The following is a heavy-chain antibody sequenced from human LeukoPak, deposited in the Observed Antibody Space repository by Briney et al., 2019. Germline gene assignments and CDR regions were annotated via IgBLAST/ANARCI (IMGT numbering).Heavy chain of an antibody. V-gene: IGHV3-53*04. D-gene: IGHD2-2*01. CDR1: GFTANNSY. J-gene: IGHJ3*01. CDR3: ARVDCSTTSCSGAFDV. CDR2: LYSGGGS. Sequence: PGGSLRLSCPASGFTANNSYMTWVREAPGMGLEWVSLLYSGGGSYYADSVKGRFTISRHDSKNTLYLQMNSLTTEDTAVYYCARVDCSTTSCSGAFDVWGQGTLVTVSS.